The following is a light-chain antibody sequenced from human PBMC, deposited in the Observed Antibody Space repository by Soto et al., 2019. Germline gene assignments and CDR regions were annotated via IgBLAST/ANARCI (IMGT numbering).Light chain of an antibody. CDR2: AAS. CDR1: QGINSY. CDR3: QQYYSYPPT. V-gene: IGKV1-8*01. J-gene: IGKJ5*01. Sequence: AIRMTQSPSSLSASTGARVTITCRASQGINSYLAWYQQKPGKAPKLLIYAASTLQSGVPSRFSGSGSGTDFTLTISCLQSEDFATYYCQQYYSYPPTFGQGTRLEIK.